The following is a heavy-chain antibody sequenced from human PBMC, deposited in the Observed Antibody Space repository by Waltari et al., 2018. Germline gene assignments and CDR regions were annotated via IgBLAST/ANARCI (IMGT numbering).Heavy chain of an antibody. Sequence: EVQLVESGGGLVKPGGSLRLSCAASGFTFSSYSMNWVRQAPGKGLEWVSSISSSSSYRYYADSVKGRFTISRDNAKNSLYLQMNSLRAEDTAVYYCARMGQQWMAPDYWGQGTLVTVSS. CDR1: GFTFSSYS. J-gene: IGHJ4*02. D-gene: IGHD6-19*01. CDR2: ISSSSSYR. CDR3: ARMGQQWMAPDY. V-gene: IGHV3-21*01.